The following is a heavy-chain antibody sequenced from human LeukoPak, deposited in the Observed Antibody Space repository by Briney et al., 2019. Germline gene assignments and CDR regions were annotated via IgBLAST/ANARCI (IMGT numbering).Heavy chain of an antibody. CDR2: IRQDGGEK. V-gene: IGHV3-7*01. CDR3: ARDGTAAGLYFDL. D-gene: IGHD6-13*01. CDR1: GFTFTDYW. J-gene: IGHJ4*01. Sequence: GGSLRLSCAVSGFTFTDYWMNWVRQAPGKGLEWVASIRQDGGEKYYVDSVKGRFTISRDDTKNSLYLQMSALRAEDTAVYYCARDGTAAGLYFDLWGQGTLVTVSS.